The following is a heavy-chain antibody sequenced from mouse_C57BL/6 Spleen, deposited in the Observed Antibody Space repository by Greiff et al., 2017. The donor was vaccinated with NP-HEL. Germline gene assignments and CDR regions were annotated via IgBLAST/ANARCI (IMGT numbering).Heavy chain of an antibody. CDR3: ARSRLRRGAMDY. D-gene: IGHD2-4*01. Sequence: VQLKQSGPVLVKPGASVKMSCKASGYTFTDYYMNWVKQSHGKSLEWIGVINPYNGGTSYNQKFKGKATLTVDKSSSTAYMELNSLTSEDSAVYYCARSRLRRGAMDYWGQGTSVTVSS. V-gene: IGHV1-19*01. CDR1: GYTFTDYY. CDR2: INPYNGGT. J-gene: IGHJ4*01.